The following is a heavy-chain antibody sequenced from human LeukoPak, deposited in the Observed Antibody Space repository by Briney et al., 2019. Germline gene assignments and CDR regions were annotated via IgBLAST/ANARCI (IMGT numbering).Heavy chain of an antibody. D-gene: IGHD2-15*01. CDR3: ARDYSGTSVVAATCAGY. V-gene: IGHV3-30-3*01. Sequence: PGGFLRLSCAASGFTFSSYAMHWVRQAPGKGLERVAVISYDGSNKYYADSVKGRFTISRDNSKNTLYLQMNSLRAEDTAVYYCARDYSGTSVVAATCAGYWGQGTLVTVSS. CDR1: GFTFSSYA. J-gene: IGHJ4*02. CDR2: ISYDGSNK.